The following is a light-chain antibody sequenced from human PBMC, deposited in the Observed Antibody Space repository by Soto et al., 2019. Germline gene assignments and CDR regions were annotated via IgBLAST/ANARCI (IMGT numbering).Light chain of an antibody. CDR1: QSVDRY. V-gene: IGKV3-11*01. J-gene: IGKJ4*01. CDR3: QQRSNWPPGT. Sequence: EVVLTQSPDTLSLSPGETATLSCRASQSVDRYVAWYQQKVGQAPRLLIYDASNRATGIPARFSGSGSGTDFTLTISSLEPEDFAVYYCQQRSNWPPGTFGGGTKVEIK. CDR2: DAS.